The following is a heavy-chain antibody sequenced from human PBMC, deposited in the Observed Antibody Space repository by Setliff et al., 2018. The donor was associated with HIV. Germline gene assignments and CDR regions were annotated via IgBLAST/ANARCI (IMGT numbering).Heavy chain of an antibody. CDR2: ISISGDT. V-gene: IGHV4-4*07. Sequence: TLSLTCTVSGGSVTSYYWSWIRQPAGKRLEWIGRISISGDTNYNPSLKSRATMSLDTSKNQFSLKLNSVTAADTAMYYCARDPTTGVDYWGQGTQVTVSS. J-gene: IGHJ4*02. D-gene: IGHD4-4*01. CDR1: GGSVTSYY. CDR3: ARDPTTGVDY.